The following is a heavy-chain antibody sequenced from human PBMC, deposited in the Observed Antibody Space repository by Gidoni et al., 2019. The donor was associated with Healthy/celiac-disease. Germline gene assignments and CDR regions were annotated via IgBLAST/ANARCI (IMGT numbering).Heavy chain of an antibody. V-gene: IGHV3-53*01. CDR1: GLTVSSNY. J-gene: IGHJ4*02. CDR2: ISSGGST. CDR3: ARDRDGGNSLERFDY. Sequence: EVQLVESGGGLIQPGGSLRLSCAASGLTVSSNYMSWVRQAPGKGLEWVSVISSGGSTYYADSVKGRFTISRDNSKNTLYLQMNSLRAEDTAVYYCARDRDGGNSLERFDYWGQGTLVTVSS. D-gene: IGHD2-21*02.